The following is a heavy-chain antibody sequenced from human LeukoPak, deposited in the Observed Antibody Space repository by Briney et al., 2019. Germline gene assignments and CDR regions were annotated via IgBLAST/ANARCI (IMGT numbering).Heavy chain of an antibody. V-gene: IGHV3-7*01. J-gene: IGHJ4*02. CDR3: AREYCSGTSCYGYFDH. D-gene: IGHD2-2*01. Sequence: PGGSLRLSCATSGFTFSSYWMSWVRRAPGKGLEWVANIKQDGSQIFYVGSVKGRFTISRDTAKNSLSLQMNSLRAEDTAVYYCAREYCSGTSCYGYFDHWGQGTLVTVSS. CDR1: GFTFSSYW. CDR2: IKQDGSQI.